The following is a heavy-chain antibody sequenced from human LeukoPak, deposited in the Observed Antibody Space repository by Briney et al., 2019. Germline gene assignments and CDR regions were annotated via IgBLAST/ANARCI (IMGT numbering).Heavy chain of an antibody. CDR1: GGTFSSYA. Sequence: SVKVSCKASGGTFSSYAISWVRQAPGQGLEWMGGIIPIFGTANYAQKFQGRVTITMDESTSTAYMELSGLRSEDTAVYYCASRWGLDSSKLHERDYYYYYMDVWGKGTTVTVSS. J-gene: IGHJ6*03. D-gene: IGHD6-13*01. CDR2: IIPIFGTA. V-gene: IGHV1-69*05. CDR3: ASRWGLDSSKLHERDYYYYYMDV.